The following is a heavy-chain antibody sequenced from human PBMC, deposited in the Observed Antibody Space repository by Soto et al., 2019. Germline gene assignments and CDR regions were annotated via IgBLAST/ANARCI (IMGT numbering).Heavy chain of an antibody. CDR2: INTRSSTSTAT. Sequence: EVQLVESGGGLVQPGGSLRLSCAASGFTFSNFRMNWVRQAPGKGLEWVSHINTRSSTSTATYYADSVRGRFTITKDDDKNSLYLEMNRMRGYDTAVYYCAREVDSLLTPLDYWGRGSLVSVSS. V-gene: IGHV3-48*01. D-gene: IGHD2-15*01. CDR1: GFTFSNFR. CDR3: AREVDSLLTPLDY. J-gene: IGHJ4*02.